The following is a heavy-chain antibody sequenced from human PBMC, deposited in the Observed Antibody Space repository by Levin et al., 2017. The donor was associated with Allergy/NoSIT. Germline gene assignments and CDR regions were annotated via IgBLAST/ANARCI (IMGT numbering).Heavy chain of an antibody. CDR3: ARDPTTGTSRGAFDI. J-gene: IGHJ3*02. CDR1: GFTFSSYS. V-gene: IGHV3-48*01. CDR2: ISYSSATI. Sequence: PGGSLRLSCSASGFTFSSYSMDWVRQAPGKGLEWVSYISYSSATIYYADSVRGRFTISRDDAKNSLYLQMNSLRAEDTAVYYCARDPTTGTSRGAFDIWVQGTMVTVSS. D-gene: IGHD1-1*01.